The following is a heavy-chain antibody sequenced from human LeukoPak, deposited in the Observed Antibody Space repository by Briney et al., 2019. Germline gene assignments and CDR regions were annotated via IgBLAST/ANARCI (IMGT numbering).Heavy chain of an antibody. CDR1: GFPFSTYG. V-gene: IGHV3-30*03. CDR2: ISYDGSDQ. J-gene: IGHJ4*02. Sequence: GGSLRLSCAASGFPFSTYGMRWVRQAPGKGLEWVAVISYDGSDQYYADSVKGRFTVSRDNSKNTLYLQMNSLRAEDTAVYYCARGPSSGYCFDYWGQGTLVTVSS. D-gene: IGHD3-22*01. CDR3: ARGPSSGYCFDY.